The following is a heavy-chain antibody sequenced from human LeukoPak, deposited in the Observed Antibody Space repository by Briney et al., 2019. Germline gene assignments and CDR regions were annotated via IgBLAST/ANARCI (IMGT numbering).Heavy chain of an antibody. CDR2: VGGDGRT. Sequence: GGSLRLSCAASGFSFSPNAMSWFRQAPGRGLEWVAGVGGDGRTHYTDSVRGRFTISRDNSRNTLHLEMNSLRVDDTAIYYCAKDMSWWVTVDFWGQGALVTVSS. CDR1: GFSFSPNA. J-gene: IGHJ4*02. D-gene: IGHD2-21*02. V-gene: IGHV3-23*01. CDR3: AKDMSWWVTVDF.